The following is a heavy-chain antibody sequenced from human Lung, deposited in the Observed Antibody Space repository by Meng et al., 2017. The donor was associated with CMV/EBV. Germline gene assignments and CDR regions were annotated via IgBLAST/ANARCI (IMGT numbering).Heavy chain of an antibody. CDR3: LRRSGGSV. Sequence: QVQLQAAGPALVKRSGTLSLTCAFSGDSITNHNWWAWVRQPPGKGLEWIGEIPHRGSSAYNPSLKSRVSMSIDKSKNQFSLKLTSVTAADTAVYHCLRRSGGSVWGQGTLVTVSS. V-gene: IGHV4-4*02. J-gene: IGHJ1*01. CDR1: GDSITNHNW. D-gene: IGHD3-10*01. CDR2: IPHRGSS.